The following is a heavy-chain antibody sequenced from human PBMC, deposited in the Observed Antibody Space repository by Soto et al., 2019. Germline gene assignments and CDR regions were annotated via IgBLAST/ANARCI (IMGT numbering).Heavy chain of an antibody. CDR1: GFTFSRYA. CDR2: ISYDGTTK. D-gene: IGHD2-15*01. V-gene: IGHV3-30-3*01. Sequence: ESGGGVVQPGRSLRLSCAASGFTFSRYAMDWVRQAPGKGLEWVAVISYDGTTKNHADSVKGRFTISRDNSNNTLFLEMNSLRADDTAVYYCARDPAGYCSGGRCYGWFDPWGQGTLVTVSS. CDR3: ARDPAGYCSGGRCYGWFDP. J-gene: IGHJ5*02.